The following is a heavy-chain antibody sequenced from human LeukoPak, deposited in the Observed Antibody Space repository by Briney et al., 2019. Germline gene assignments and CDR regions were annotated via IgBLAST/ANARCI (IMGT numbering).Heavy chain of an antibody. J-gene: IGHJ3*02. V-gene: IGHV4-39*01. Sequence: SETLSLTCTVSGGSISSSSYYWGWIRQPPGKGLEWIGSIYYSGRTYYNPSLKSRVTISVDTSKNQSSLKLSSVTAADTAVYYCARLDSSGYEGGLGGAFDIWGQGTMVTVSS. CDR1: GGSISSSSYY. CDR2: IYYSGRT. D-gene: IGHD3-22*01. CDR3: ARLDSSGYEGGLGGAFDI.